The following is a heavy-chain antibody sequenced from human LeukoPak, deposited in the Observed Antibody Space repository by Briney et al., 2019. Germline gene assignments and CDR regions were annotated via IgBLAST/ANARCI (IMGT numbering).Heavy chain of an antibody. V-gene: IGHV4-34*01. CDR3: ARGPGTWYYY. Sequence: SETLSLTCAVYGGXFSGYYWSWIRQPPGKGLEWIGEINHSGSTNYNPSLKSRVTISIDTSKNQFSLKLSSVTAADTALYYCARGPGTWYYYWGQGTLVTVSS. CDR2: INHSGST. CDR1: GGXFSGYY. D-gene: IGHD6-13*01. J-gene: IGHJ4*02.